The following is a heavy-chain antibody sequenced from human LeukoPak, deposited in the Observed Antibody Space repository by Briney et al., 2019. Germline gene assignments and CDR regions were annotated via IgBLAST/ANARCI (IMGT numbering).Heavy chain of an antibody. CDR1: GGSVSSGSYY. V-gene: IGHV4-61*01. Sequence: PSETLSPTCTVSGGSVSSGSYYWSWVRQPPGKGLEWIGYIYYSGSTNYNPSLKSRVTISVDTSKNQFSLRLSSVTAADTAVYYCARVTSLTGYSSDYDAFDIWGQGTMVTVSS. J-gene: IGHJ3*02. D-gene: IGHD3-9*01. CDR3: ARVTSLTGYSSDYDAFDI. CDR2: IYYSGST.